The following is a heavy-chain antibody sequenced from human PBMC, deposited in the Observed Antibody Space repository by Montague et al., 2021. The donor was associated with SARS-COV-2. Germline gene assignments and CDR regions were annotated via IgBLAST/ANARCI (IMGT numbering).Heavy chain of an antibody. Sequence: SETLSLTCTVSGDSISSGYFYWGWIRQPPGKGLEWVGTIHYSGITYYNPSLKSRVTISVDTSRNQFSPKLNSVTAEDTAVYCCARGVVAAPPVVDYWGRGTLVAVSS. CDR1: GDSISSGYFY. D-gene: IGHD2-15*01. V-gene: IGHV4-39*07. CDR3: ARGVVAAPPVVDY. J-gene: IGHJ4*02. CDR2: IHYSGIT.